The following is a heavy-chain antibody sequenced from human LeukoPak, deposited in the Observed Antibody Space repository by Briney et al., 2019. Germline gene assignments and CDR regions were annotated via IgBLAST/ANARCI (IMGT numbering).Heavy chain of an antibody. CDR2: INPNSGGT. CDR3: ARSSVYYLDYDY. CDR1: GYTFTSYD. J-gene: IGHJ4*02. D-gene: IGHD3-22*01. Sequence: ASVKVSCKASGYTFTSYDINWVRQATGQGLEWMGWINPNSGGTNYAQKFQGRVTMTRDTSISTAYMELTRLRSDDTAVYFCARSSVYYLDYDYWGQGALVTVSS. V-gene: IGHV1-2*02.